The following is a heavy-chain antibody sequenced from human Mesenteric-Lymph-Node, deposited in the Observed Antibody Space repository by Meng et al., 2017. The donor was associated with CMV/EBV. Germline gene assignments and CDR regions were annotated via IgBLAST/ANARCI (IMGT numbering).Heavy chain of an antibody. J-gene: IGHJ4*02. V-gene: IGHV2-5*02. CDR3: AHSSGIAAAGPFYFDY. CDR1: GFSLSTSGVG. Sequence: QITLKESGPTLVKPTQTLTLNCTLPGFSLSTSGVGVGWIRQPPGKALEWLALIYWDDDKRYSPSLKSRFTITKDTSKNQVVLTMTNMDPVDTATYYCAHSSGIAAAGPFYFDYWGQGTLVTVSS. D-gene: IGHD6-13*01. CDR2: IYWDDDK.